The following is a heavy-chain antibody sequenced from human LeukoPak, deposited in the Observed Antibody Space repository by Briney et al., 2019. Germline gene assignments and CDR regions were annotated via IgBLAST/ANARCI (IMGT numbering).Heavy chain of an antibody. CDR1: GDSIIDYH. D-gene: IGHD1-26*01. V-gene: IGHV4-4*07. J-gene: IGHJ4*02. CDR3: GTSEVGSSSYESYDY. CDR2: IINSGVT. Sequence: SETLSLTCTVSGDSIIDYHWSWIRQPAGKGLEWIGRIINSGVTNYNPSLNSRVTISVDRSKNQFSLRLTSVTAADTAVYYCGTSEVGSSSYESYDYWGQGTQATVSA.